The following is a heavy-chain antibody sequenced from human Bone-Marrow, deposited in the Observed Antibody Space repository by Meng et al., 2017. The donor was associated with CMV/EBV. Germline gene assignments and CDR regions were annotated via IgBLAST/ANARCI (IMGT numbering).Heavy chain of an antibody. CDR2: MNPNSGNT. D-gene: IGHD5-18*01. Sequence: ASVKVSCKASGYTFTSYDINWVRQATGQGLEWMGWMNPNSGNTGYAQKFQGRVTMTRNTSISTTYMELSSLRSEDTAVYYCARSKTRTRTALSDYWGQGTLVTVSS. J-gene: IGHJ4*02. CDR3: ARSKTRTRTALSDY. V-gene: IGHV1-8*01. CDR1: GYTFTSYD.